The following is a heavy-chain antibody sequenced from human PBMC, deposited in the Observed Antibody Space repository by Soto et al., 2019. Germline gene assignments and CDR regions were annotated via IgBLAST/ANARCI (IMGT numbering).Heavy chain of an antibody. Sequence: ELRLLESGGGLVQPGGSLRLSCVASGFTFSNYDMHWVRQGAGEGLEWVAAIGSGGDTYYPDSVKGRFTISRENGNNSFYLQMNNLRAEDTALYYCARGRSSYGHDSWGQGTLVTVSS. CDR2: IGSGGDT. D-gene: IGHD5-18*01. J-gene: IGHJ4*02. V-gene: IGHV3-13*01. CDR1: GFTFSNYD. CDR3: ARGRSSYGHDS.